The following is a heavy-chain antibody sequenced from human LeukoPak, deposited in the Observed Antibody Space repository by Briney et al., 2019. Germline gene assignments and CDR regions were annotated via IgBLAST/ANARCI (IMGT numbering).Heavy chain of an antibody. Sequence: VSLRLSCVASGFTFSSYCMNWVRQAPGKGLEWISYISSSSTTIYLPSSVQGRFTIFRDNSKNPLYLQMNSLTAEDTAMYYCARSQTPYCGGDCDRLDPWGQGTLVTVS. CDR1: GFTFSSYC. J-gene: IGHJ5*02. V-gene: IGHV3-48*01. D-gene: IGHD2-21*02. CDR3: ARSQTPYCGGDCDRLDP. CDR2: ISSSSTTI.